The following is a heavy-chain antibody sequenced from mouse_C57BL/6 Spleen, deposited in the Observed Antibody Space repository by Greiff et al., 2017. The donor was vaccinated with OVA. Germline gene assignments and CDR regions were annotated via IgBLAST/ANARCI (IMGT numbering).Heavy chain of an antibody. Sequence: DVQLVESGGDLVKPGGSLKLSCAASGFTFSSYGMSWVRQTPDKRLEWVATISSGGSYTYYPDSVKGRFTISRDNAKNTLYLQMSSLKSEDTAMYYCARYYDSFDVWGTGTTVTVSS. V-gene: IGHV5-6*01. CDR1: GFTFSSYG. CDR3: ARYYDSFDV. J-gene: IGHJ1*03. D-gene: IGHD2-4*01. CDR2: ISSGGSYT.